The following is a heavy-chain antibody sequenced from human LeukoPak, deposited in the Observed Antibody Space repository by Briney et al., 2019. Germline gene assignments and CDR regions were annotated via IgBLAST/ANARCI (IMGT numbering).Heavy chain of an antibody. CDR3: CSSGYLVSRLSVFDI. V-gene: IGHV1-69*05. Sequence: SVKISCKASGGTFSSYAISWVRQAPGQGLEWMGGIIPIRGTTNYAQKFQGRVTSTTDESTSTASMELRRLRSEDQAVYYCCSSGYLVSRLSVFDIWGQGSLVTVFS. D-gene: IGHD3-22*01. J-gene: IGHJ4*02. CDR2: IIPIRGTT. CDR1: GGTFSSYA.